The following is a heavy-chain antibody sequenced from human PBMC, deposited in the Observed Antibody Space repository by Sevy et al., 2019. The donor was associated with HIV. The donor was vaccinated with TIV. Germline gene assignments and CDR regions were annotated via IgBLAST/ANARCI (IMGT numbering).Heavy chain of an antibody. Sequence: SETLSLTCTVSGGSISSYYWSWIRQPAGKGLEWIGRIYPSGITNYNPSLKSRVTMSVDTSKNQFPLNLSSVTAADTAVYYCARGWCRSASCYYDYWGQGTLVTVSS. CDR2: IYPSGIT. D-gene: IGHD2-2*01. CDR1: GGSISSYY. J-gene: IGHJ4*02. V-gene: IGHV4-4*07. CDR3: ARGWCRSASCYYDY.